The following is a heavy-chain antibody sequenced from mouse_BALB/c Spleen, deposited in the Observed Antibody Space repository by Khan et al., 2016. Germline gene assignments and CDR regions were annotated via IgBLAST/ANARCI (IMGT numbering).Heavy chain of an antibody. Sequence: EVQLKQSGPGLVKPSQSLSLTCTVTGYSITSGYGWNWIRQFPGNKLEWMGYISYSGSTNYNPSLKSRISITRDTSKNQFFLQLNSVTTEDAATYYCVRMARIKYWGQGTTLTVSS. V-gene: IGHV3-2*02. D-gene: IGHD3-3*01. J-gene: IGHJ2*01. CDR2: ISYSGST. CDR1: GYSITSGYG. CDR3: VRMARIKY.